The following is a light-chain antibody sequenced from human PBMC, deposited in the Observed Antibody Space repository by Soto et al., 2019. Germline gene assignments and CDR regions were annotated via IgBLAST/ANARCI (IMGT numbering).Light chain of an antibody. V-gene: IGKV3-20*01. Sequence: EIVLTQSPGTLSLSPGDRATLSCRGSQSVSSNYLAWYQQKPGQAPRLLIYDASSRATGISDRFSGSGSGTDFTLTISRLEPEDFAVYYCHQYGGSPTFGQGTKLE. J-gene: IGKJ1*01. CDR2: DAS. CDR1: QSVSSNY. CDR3: HQYGGSPT.